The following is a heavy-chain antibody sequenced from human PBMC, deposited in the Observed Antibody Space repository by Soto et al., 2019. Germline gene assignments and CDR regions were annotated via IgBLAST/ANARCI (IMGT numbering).Heavy chain of an antibody. CDR2: IYYSGST. J-gene: IGHJ4*02. CDR3: AVAMTTVTTYDY. D-gene: IGHD4-17*01. CDR1: GGSISSGGYC. V-gene: IGHV4-31*03. Sequence: QVQLQESGPGLVKPSQTLSLTCTVSGGSISSGGYCWSWIRQHPGKGLEWIGYIYYSGSTYYNPSLKSRVTISVDTSKNQFSLKLSSVTAADTAVYYCAVAMTTVTTYDYWRQGTLVTVSS.